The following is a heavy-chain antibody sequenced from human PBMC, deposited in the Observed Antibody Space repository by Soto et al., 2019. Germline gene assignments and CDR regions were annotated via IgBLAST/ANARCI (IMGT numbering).Heavy chain of an antibody. CDR2: IIAYNGNT. V-gene: IGHV1-18*01. CDR1: GGTFSSYT. D-gene: IGHD6-19*01. J-gene: IGHJ6*02. Sequence: VSCKASGGTFSSYTISWVRQAPGQGLEWMGWIIAYNGNTNYAQKLQGRVTITTDKSTSTAYMELRSLRSDDTAVYYCARQGHSSGWYSGVYYYHSGMDVWGQGTTVTLSS. CDR3: ARQGHSSGWYSGVYYYHSGMDV.